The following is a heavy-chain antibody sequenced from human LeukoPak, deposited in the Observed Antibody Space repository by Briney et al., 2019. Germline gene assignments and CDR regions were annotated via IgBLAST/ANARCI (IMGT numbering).Heavy chain of an antibody. CDR2: IYYSGST. D-gene: IGHD6-13*01. CDR1: GYSISSGYY. V-gene: IGHV4-38-2*02. J-gene: IGHJ6*03. Sequence: KASETLSLTCTVSGYSISSGYYWGWIRQPPGKGLEWIGSIYYSGSTYYNPSLKSRVTISVDTSKNQFSLKLSSVTAADTAVYYCARRGSSWYYYYMDVWGNGTTVTISS. CDR3: ARRGSSWYYYYMDV.